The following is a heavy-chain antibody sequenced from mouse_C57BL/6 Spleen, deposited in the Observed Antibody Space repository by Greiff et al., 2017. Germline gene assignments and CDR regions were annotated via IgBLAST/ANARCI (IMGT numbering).Heavy chain of an antibody. CDR2: IDPETGGT. CDR3: TRGPDSNYDY. V-gene: IGHV1-15*01. Sequence: QVQLQQSGAELVRPGASVTLSCKASGYTFTAYEMHWVKQTPVHGLEWIGAIDPETGGTAYNQKFKGKAILTADKSSSTAYMELRSLTSEDSAVYYCTRGPDSNYDYWGQGTTLTVSS. J-gene: IGHJ2*01. CDR1: GYTFTAYE. D-gene: IGHD2-5*01.